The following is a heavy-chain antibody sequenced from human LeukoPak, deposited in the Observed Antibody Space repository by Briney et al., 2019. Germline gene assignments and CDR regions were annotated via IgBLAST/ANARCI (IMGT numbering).Heavy chain of an antibody. J-gene: IGHJ4*02. Sequence: GGSLRLSCAASGFTFSTYSMNWVRQDTGKGLEWVSAIGTAGDTYYPGSVKGRFTISRENAKNSLYLQMNSLRIEDTGFYYCTRDMIRGVPDYIDYWGQGTLVTVSS. CDR1: GFTFSTYS. CDR3: TRDMIRGVPDYIDY. V-gene: IGHV3-13*01. D-gene: IGHD3-10*01. CDR2: IGTAGDT.